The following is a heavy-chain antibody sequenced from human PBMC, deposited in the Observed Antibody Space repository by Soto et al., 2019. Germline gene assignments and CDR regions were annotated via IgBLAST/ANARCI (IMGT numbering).Heavy chain of an antibody. CDR3: ARGGGYYDFWSGYYKLDYFDY. J-gene: IGHJ4*02. Sequence: SETLSLTCAVYGGSFSGYYWSWIRQPPGKGLEWIGEINHSGSTNYNPSLKSRVTISVDTSKNQFSLKLSSVTAADTAVYYCARGGGYYDFWSGYYKLDYFDYWVQGTLVTVSS. CDR2: INHSGST. D-gene: IGHD3-3*01. V-gene: IGHV4-34*01. CDR1: GGSFSGYY.